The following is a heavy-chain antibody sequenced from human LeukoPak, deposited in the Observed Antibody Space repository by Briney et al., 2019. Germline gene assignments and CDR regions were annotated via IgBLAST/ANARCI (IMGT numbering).Heavy chain of an antibody. V-gene: IGHV3-33*01. D-gene: IGHD4-17*01. J-gene: IGHJ4*02. CDR2: IWYDGSNK. CDR3: TRGRYYLDS. CDR1: GFTFSSYG. Sequence: GRSLRLSCAASGFTFSSYGMHWVRQAPGKGLEWVAVIWYDGSNKYYADSVKGRFTISRDNAKNTLYLQMNSLRAEDTAVYYCTRGRYYLDSWGQGTLVTVSS.